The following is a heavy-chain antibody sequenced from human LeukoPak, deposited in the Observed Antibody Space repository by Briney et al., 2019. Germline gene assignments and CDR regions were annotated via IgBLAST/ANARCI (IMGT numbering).Heavy chain of an antibody. CDR3: ARSTGYSSGWYQENYYYGMDV. J-gene: IGHJ6*02. V-gene: IGHV3-30-3*01. CDR1: GFTFSSYA. Sequence: GGSLRLSCAASGFTFSSYAMHWVRQAPGKGLEWVAVISYDGSNKYYADSVKGRFTISRDNSKNTLYLQMNSLRAEDTAVYYCARSTGYSSGWYQENYYYGMDVWGQGTTVTVSS. D-gene: IGHD6-19*01. CDR2: ISYDGSNK.